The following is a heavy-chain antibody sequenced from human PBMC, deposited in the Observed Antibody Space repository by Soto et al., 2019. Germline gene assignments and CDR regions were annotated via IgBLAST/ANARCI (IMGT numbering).Heavy chain of an antibody. V-gene: IGHV3-72*01. J-gene: IGHJ6*02. CDR1: AFSFSDHY. D-gene: IGHD6-25*01. CDR2: SRSKSNNYTA. Sequence: EVQLAVSGGGLVPPGGSLRLSCAASAFSFSDHYVDWVRQAPGKGLEWVGRSRSKSNNYTALYAASAKGRFTISRDDSESSLALQMNSLRTEDTAVYYCGVSSGRPYHYAMYVWAQGTTVIVSS. CDR3: GVSSGRPYHYAMYV.